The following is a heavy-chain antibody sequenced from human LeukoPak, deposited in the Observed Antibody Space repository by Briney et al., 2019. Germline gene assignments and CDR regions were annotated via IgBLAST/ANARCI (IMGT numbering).Heavy chain of an antibody. CDR2: ISYDGSNK. Sequence: GGSLRLSCAASGFTFSRYGMHWVRQAPGKGLEWVAVISYDGSNKYYADSVKGRFTISRDNSKNTLYLQMNSLRAEDTAVYYCAKGLSGGYDLNCGQGSLVTVSS. CDR1: GFTFSRYG. D-gene: IGHD5-12*01. CDR3: AKGLSGGYDLN. J-gene: IGHJ4*02. V-gene: IGHV3-30*18.